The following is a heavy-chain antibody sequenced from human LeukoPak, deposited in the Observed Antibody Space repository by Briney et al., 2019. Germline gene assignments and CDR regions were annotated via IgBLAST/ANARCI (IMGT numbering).Heavy chain of an antibody. J-gene: IGHJ4*01. Sequence: GESLKISCQGSGYSFSDYWITWVRQMPGKGLQWMGRIHPSDSETNYSPSFQGHVTFSAAESISTAYLQWSSLKASDTAMYFCARHYYNDNTLFDYWGHGTLVTVSS. V-gene: IGHV5-10-1*01. CDR3: ARHYYNDNTLFDY. CDR1: GYSFSDYW. CDR2: IHPSDSET. D-gene: IGHD3-22*01.